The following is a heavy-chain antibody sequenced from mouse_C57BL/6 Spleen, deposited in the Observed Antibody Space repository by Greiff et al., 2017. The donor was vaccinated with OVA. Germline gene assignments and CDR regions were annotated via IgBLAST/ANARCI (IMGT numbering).Heavy chain of an antibody. D-gene: IGHD2-14*01. Sequence: QVQLQQPGAELVKPGASVKLSCKASGYTFTSYWMHWVKQRPGQGLEWIGMIHPNSGSTNYNEKFKSKATLTVDKSSSTAYMQLSSLTSEDSAVYYCARSHRDYYAMDYWGQGTSVTVAS. V-gene: IGHV1-64*01. J-gene: IGHJ4*01. CDR3: ARSHRDYYAMDY. CDR2: IHPNSGST. CDR1: GYTFTSYW.